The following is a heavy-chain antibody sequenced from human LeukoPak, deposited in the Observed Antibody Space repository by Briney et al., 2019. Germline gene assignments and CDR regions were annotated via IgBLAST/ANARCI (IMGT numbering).Heavy chain of an antibody. CDR1: GGSISSYY. J-gene: IGHJ6*03. CDR3: ARGSGSRLHNYYYYMDV. CDR2: IYTSGST. Sequence: PSETLSLTCTVPGGSISSYYWSWIRQPAGKGLEWIGRIYTSGSTNYNPSLKSRVTMSVDTSKNQFSLKLSSVTAADTAVYYCARGSGSRLHNYYYYMDVWGKGTTVTVSS. D-gene: IGHD5-12*01. V-gene: IGHV4-4*07.